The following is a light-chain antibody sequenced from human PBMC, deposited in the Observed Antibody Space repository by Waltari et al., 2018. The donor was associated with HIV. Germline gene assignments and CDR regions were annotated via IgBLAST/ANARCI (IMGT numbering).Light chain of an antibody. J-gene: IGKJ2*01. CDR2: SAS. CDR1: QSINTY. CDR3: QQSYTTPYT. Sequence: DIQMTQSPSSLSPSVGDSVTITCRASQSINTYLNWYQQRPGKAPKLLIYSASSLQSGVPSRFSGSGSMTNFSLVIRSLQPEDVATYYCQQSYTTPYTFGPGTTLDIK. V-gene: IGKV1-39*01.